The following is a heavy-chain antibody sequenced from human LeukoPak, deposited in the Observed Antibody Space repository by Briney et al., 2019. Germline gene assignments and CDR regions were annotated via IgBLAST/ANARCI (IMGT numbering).Heavy chain of an antibody. CDR3: ARLSGYSYGNYNYYYMDV. V-gene: IGHV4-59*01. CDR2: IHYSGST. Sequence: SETLSLTCTVSGGSISSYYWSWIRQPPGKGLEWIGYIHYSGSTNYNPSLKSRVTISVDTSKNQFSLKLSSVTAADTAVYYCARLSGYSYGNYNYYYMDVWGKGTTVTISS. J-gene: IGHJ6*03. D-gene: IGHD5-18*01. CDR1: GGSISSYY.